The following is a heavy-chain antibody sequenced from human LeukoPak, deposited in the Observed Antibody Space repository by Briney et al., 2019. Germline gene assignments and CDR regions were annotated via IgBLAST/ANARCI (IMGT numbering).Heavy chain of an antibody. CDR1: GYTFTNYG. J-gene: IGHJ5*02. CDR2: ISAYNGNT. D-gene: IGHD6-19*01. CDR3: ARERAVAGIFWFDP. Sequence: GASVKVSCKASGYTFTNYGISRVRQAPGQGLEWMGWISAYNGNTNYAQKLQGRVTMTTDTSTSTAYMELRSLRSDDTAVYYCARERAVAGIFWFDPWGQGTLVTVSS. V-gene: IGHV1-18*01.